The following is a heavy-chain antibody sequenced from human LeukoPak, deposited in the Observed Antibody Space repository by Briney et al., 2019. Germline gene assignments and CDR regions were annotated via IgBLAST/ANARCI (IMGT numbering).Heavy chain of an antibody. V-gene: IGHV4-39*01. Sequence: PSETLSLTCTVSGGSIRSSYYYWGWIRQPPGKGLEWIGSIYDSGSTYYNPSLKSRVTMSVDTSKNQFSLVLNSVTAADTAVYYCARTGYCSSASCSVVKQWLVRVYFDYWGQGTLVTVSS. J-gene: IGHJ4*02. CDR3: ARTGYCSSASCSVVKQWLVRVYFDY. CDR1: GGSIRSSYYY. CDR2: IYDSGST. D-gene: IGHD2-2*01.